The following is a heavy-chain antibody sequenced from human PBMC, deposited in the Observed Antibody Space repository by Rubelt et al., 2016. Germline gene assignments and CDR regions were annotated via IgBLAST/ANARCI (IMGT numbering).Heavy chain of an antibody. J-gene: IGHJ1*01. CDR2: IYHSGST. V-gene: IGHV4-38-2*02. CDR1: GYSISSGYY. D-gene: IGHD1-26*01. CDR3: ARGAVGTMRYFQH. Sequence: QVQLQESGPGLVKPSETLSLTCTVSGYSISSGYYWGWIRQPPGKGLEWIGSIYHSGSTYYNPSLKSRVTISVDTSKTQFSLKLSSVTAAGTAVYYCARGAVGTMRYFQHWGQGTLVTVSS.